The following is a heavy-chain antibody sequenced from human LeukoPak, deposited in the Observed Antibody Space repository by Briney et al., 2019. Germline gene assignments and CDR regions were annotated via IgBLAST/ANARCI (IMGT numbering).Heavy chain of an antibody. CDR3: VRPFRSGYKVFDY. D-gene: IGHD3-22*01. CDR1: GYTFTGYY. J-gene: IGHJ4*02. CDR2: INPNSGGT. V-gene: IGHV1-2*02. Sequence: GASVKVSCKASGYTFTGYYMHWVRQAPGQGLEWMGWINPNSGGTNYAQKFQGRVTMTRDTSISTAYMELSRPRSDDTAVYYCVRPFRSGYKVFDYWGQGTLVTVSS.